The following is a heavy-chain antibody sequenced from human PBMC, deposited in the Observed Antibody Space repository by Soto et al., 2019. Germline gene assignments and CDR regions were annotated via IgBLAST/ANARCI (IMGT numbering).Heavy chain of an antibody. Sequence: PGGSLRLSCAASGFTFSSYAMSWVRQAPGKGLEWVSAISGSGGSTYYADSVKGRFTISRDNSKNTLYLQMNSPRAEDTAVYYCAKDPKYCSSTSCYSWGQGTLVTVSS. J-gene: IGHJ5*02. CDR3: AKDPKYCSSTSCYS. CDR1: GFTFSSYA. V-gene: IGHV3-23*01. D-gene: IGHD2-2*01. CDR2: ISGSGGST.